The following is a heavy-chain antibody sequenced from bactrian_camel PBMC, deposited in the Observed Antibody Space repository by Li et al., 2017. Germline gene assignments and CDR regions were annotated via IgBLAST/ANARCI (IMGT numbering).Heavy chain of an antibody. J-gene: IGHJ4*01. CDR1: GFTFSSYT. CDR3: AKGFTGMPN. V-gene: IGHV3S1*01. CDR2: ITSPDSST. Sequence: HVQLVESGGGLVQPGGSLRLSCAASGFTFSSYTMYWVRQAPGKGLEWVSAITSPDSSTYYADSVKGRFTISRDNAKNTVYLQLNSLKTEDMARYYCAKGFTGMPNWGQGTQVTVS.